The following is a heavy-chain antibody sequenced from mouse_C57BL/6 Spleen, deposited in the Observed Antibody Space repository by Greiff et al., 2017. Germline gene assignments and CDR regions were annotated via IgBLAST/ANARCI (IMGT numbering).Heavy chain of an antibody. CDR1: GYTFTSYW. CDR2: INPSSGYT. V-gene: IGHV1-7*01. CDR3: ARGPTVYYFDY. J-gene: IGHJ2*01. D-gene: IGHD1-1*01. Sequence: LVESGAELAKPGASVKLSCKASGYTFTSYWMHWVKQRPGQGLEWIGYINPSSGYTKYNQKFKDKATLNADKSSSTAYMQRSGLTYEDSAVYYCARGPTVYYFDYCGQGTTLTVAS.